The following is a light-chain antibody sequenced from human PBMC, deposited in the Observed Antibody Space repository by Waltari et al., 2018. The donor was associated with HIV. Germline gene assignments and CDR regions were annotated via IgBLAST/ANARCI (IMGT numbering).Light chain of an antibody. Sequence: QSVLTQPPSVSGAPGQRVTISCTGSSSNIGAGYDVHWYPQLPGTAPKLLIYGNSNRPSGVPDRFSGSKSGTSASLAITGLQAEDEADYYCQSYDSSLSGSKAVFGGGTKLTVL. J-gene: IGLJ2*01. CDR2: GNS. V-gene: IGLV1-40*01. CDR3: QSYDSSLSGSKAV. CDR1: SSNIGAGYD.